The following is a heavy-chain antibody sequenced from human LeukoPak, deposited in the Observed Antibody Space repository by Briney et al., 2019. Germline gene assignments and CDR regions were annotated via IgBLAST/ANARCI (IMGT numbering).Heavy chain of an antibody. V-gene: IGHV3-21*01. J-gene: IGHJ5*02. CDR2: ISSSSSYI. D-gene: IGHD6-19*01. CDR3: ATRIAVAGTRWFDP. CDR1: GFTFSSYS. Sequence: GGSLRLSCAASGFTFSSYSMNWVRQAPGKGLEWVSSISSSSSYIYYADSVKGRFTISRDNAKNSLYLQMNSLRAEDTAVYYCATRIAVAGTRWFDPWGQGTLVTVSS.